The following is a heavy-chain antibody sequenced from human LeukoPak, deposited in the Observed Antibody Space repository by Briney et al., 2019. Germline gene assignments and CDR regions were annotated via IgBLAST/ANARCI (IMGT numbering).Heavy chain of an antibody. V-gene: IGHV3-21*01. Sequence: GGSLRLSCAASGFTFSSYNMNWVRQAPGKGLEWVSSISSSSSYIYYVDSAKGRFTISRDNAKNSLYLQMNSLRAEDTAVYYCARDPPSFQHWGQGTLVTVSS. CDR1: GFTFSSYN. J-gene: IGHJ1*01. CDR3: ARDPPSFQH. CDR2: ISSSSSYI.